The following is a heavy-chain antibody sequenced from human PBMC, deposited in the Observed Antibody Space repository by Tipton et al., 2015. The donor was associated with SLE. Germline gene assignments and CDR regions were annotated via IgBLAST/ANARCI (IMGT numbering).Heavy chain of an antibody. D-gene: IGHD6-19*01. Sequence: TLSLTCTVSGGSISSGSYHWSWIRQPAGKGLEWIGYIYYSGSTNYNPSLKSRVTISVDTSKNQFSLKLSSVTAADTAVYYCARHAAAVAAPDYWGQGTLVTVSS. CDR3: ARHAAAVAAPDY. CDR1: GGSISSGSYH. CDR2: IYYSGST. V-gene: IGHV4-61*10. J-gene: IGHJ4*02.